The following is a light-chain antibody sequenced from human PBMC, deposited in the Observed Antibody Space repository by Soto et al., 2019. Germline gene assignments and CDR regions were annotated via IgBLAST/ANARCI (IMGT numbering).Light chain of an antibody. Sequence: QSALTQPPSVSGSPGQSVTISCTGTSSDVGSYNRVSWYQQSPGTAPKLMIYEVSNRPSGISNRFSGSKSGNTASLTISGLQAEDEADYYCISYTSSSPYVFGTGTKLTVL. CDR1: SSDVGSYNR. J-gene: IGLJ1*01. CDR2: EVS. V-gene: IGLV2-18*02. CDR3: ISYTSSSPYV.